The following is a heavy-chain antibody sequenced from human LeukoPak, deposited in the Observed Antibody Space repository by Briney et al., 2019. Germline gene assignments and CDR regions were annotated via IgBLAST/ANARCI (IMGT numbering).Heavy chain of an antibody. CDR2: ISAYNGDT. V-gene: IGHV1-18*01. CDR1: GYTFTSYG. Sequence: GASVKVSCKASGYTFTSYGISWVRQAPGQGLEWMGWISAYNGDTNYPQNVQGRVTVTTDTSTTTAYMELRSLRSDDTAVYYCARRSQCSSSTCSKGGGFDIWGQGTMVTVSS. J-gene: IGHJ3*02. CDR3: ARRSQCSSSTCSKGGGFDI. D-gene: IGHD2-2*01.